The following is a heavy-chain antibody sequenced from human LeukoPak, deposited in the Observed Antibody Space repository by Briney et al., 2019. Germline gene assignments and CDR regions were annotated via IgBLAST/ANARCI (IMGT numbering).Heavy chain of an antibody. J-gene: IGHJ6*02. D-gene: IGHD2-2*01. CDR1: GGSFSGYY. Sequence: SETLSLTCAVYGGSFSGYYWSWIRQPPGKGLEWIGEINHSGSTNYNPSLKSRVTISVDTSKNQFSLKLSSVTAADTAVYYCARGTGGPADPYYYYGMDVWGQGTTVTVSS. CDR2: INHSGST. CDR3: ARGTGGPADPYYYYGMDV. V-gene: IGHV4-34*01.